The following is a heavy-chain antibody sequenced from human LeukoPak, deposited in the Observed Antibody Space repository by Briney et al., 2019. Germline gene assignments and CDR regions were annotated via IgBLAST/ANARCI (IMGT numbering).Heavy chain of an antibody. D-gene: IGHD1-7*01. Sequence: GGSLRLSCAASGFTFSRYSMNWVRQAPGKGLEWVSYISVSGSTIFYADSVKGRFTISRDNAKNSLYLQMNSLRAEDTAVYYCARDSGITGTSWFDPWGQGSLVTVSS. CDR3: ARDSGITGTSWFDP. CDR2: ISVSGSTI. CDR1: GFTFSRYS. J-gene: IGHJ5*02. V-gene: IGHV3-48*01.